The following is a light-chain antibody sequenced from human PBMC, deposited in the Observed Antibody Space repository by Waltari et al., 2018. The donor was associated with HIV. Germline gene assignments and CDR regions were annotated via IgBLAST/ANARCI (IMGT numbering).Light chain of an antibody. CDR1: SSNIGAGYD. V-gene: IGLV1-40*01. CDR2: DNT. J-gene: IGLJ1*01. Sequence: GSSSNIGAGYDVHWYQQLPGTAPKLLIYDNTNRPSGVPDRISGSKSGTSASLAITGLQAEDEADYYCQSYDSSLSGYVFGTGTKVTVL. CDR3: QSYDSSLSGYV.